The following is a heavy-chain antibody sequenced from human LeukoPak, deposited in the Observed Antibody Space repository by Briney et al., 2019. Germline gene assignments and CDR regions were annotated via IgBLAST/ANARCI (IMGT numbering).Heavy chain of an antibody. Sequence: PGGSLRLSCAASGFTFSSYWMSWVRQAPGKGLEWVANIKQDGSEKYYVDSVKGRFTISRDNAENSLYLQMNSLRVEDTALYYCAKDSGSSSGYESWFDPWGQGTLVTVSS. V-gene: IGHV3-7*03. D-gene: IGHD5-12*01. CDR2: IKQDGSEK. CDR3: AKDSGSSSGYESWFDP. CDR1: GFTFSSYW. J-gene: IGHJ5*02.